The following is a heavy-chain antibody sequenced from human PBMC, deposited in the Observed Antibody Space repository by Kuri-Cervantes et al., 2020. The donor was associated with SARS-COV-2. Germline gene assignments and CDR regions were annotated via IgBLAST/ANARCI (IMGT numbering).Heavy chain of an antibody. CDR1: GFTFSTYA. CDR2: ISRSGT. CDR3: AKDRNPSWIQAWFDY. J-gene: IGHJ4*02. V-gene: IGHV3-23*01. D-gene: IGHD5-18*01. Sequence: GGSLRLSCAASGFTFSTYAMSWVRQAPGKGLEWVSAISRSGTYYADSVKGRFTISRDNSKNTLYLQMNSLRAEDTAVYYCAKDRNPSWIQAWFDYWGQGTLVTVSS.